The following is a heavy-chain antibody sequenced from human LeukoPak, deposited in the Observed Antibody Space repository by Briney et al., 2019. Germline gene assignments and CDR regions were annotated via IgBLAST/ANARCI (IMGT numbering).Heavy chain of an antibody. D-gene: IGHD6-19*01. CDR1: GYTFTIYG. V-gene: IGHV1-18*01. CDR2: ISAYNGNT. J-gene: IGHJ6*03. Sequence: ASVTVSFTSSGYTFTIYGISWVRQAPGQGLEWMGWISAYNGNTNYAQKLQGRVTMTTDTSTSTAYMELRSLRSDDTAVYYCARKSSGWSDYYYYYMDVWGKGTTVTVSS. CDR3: ARKSSGWSDYYYYYMDV.